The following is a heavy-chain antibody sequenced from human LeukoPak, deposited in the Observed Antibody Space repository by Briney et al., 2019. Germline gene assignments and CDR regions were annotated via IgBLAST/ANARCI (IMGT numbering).Heavy chain of an antibody. CDR1: VYTFTSHY. D-gene: IGHD6-6*01. CDR3: ARDPYTSSLFDY. V-gene: IGHV1-46*01. J-gene: IGHJ4*02. CDR2: INPSSGST. Sequence: ASVTVSCKASVYTFTSHYMHWVRQAPGQGLEGTGIINPSSGSTTYAQKLQGRVTMTRNTSTSTVYMDLSSLRSEDTAIYYCARDPYTSSLFDYWGQGTVVTVSS.